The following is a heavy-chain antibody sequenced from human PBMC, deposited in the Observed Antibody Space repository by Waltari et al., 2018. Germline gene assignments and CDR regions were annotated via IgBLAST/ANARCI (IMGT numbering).Heavy chain of an antibody. CDR1: GGSFSGYY. D-gene: IGHD3-3*01. CDR2: INHSGST. Sequence: QVQLQQWGAGLLKPSETLSLPCAVYGGSFSGYYWRWIRQPPGKGLEWIGEINHSGSTNYNPSLKSRVTISVDTSKNQFSLKLSSVTAADTAVYYCASRYYDFWSGYYGVGWGQGTLVTVSS. J-gene: IGHJ4*02. V-gene: IGHV4-34*01. CDR3: ASRYYDFWSGYYGVG.